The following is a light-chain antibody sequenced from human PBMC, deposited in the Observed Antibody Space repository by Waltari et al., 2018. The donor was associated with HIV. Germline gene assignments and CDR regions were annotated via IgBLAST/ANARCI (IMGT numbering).Light chain of an antibody. CDR1: STNMGANDD. V-gene: IGLV1-40*01. J-gene: IGLJ3*02. Sequence: QSVLTQPPSVSGAPGQAVTFSCTGSSTNMGANDDVHWSQHLPGRAPKVLVYGNIYRPPGVPDRFSGSKSGTSASLAITGLQADDEGYYYCQSYDTRSSGFLVFGGGTKVTVL. CDR2: GNI. CDR3: QSYDTRSSGFLV.